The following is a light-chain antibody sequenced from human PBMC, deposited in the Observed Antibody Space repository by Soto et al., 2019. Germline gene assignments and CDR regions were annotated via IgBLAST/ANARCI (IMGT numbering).Light chain of an antibody. CDR2: YDD. CDR3: AAWDDDLKGWV. CDR1: SSNIESNA. V-gene: IGLV1-36*01. J-gene: IGLJ3*02. Sequence: QSVLTQSPSVSGAPRQRVTISCSGSSSNIESNAVNWYQQIPGKAPKLLIFYDDLLPSGVSDRFSGSKSGTTASLAISGLQSEDEADYFCAAWDDDLKGWVFGGGTKLTVL.